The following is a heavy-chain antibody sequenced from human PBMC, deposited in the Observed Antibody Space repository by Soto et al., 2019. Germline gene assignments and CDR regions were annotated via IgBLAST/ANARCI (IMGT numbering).Heavy chain of an antibody. Sequence: QVQLLESGGGVVRPGRSLKLSCAASGFSFSDYAIHWVRQAPGKGLEWVSVISYDGSMKYYADSVKGRFTISRDNSKKPVHLRMDSLRSEGSAIYFCAREVRLAAIGLAYWGQGTLVTVSS. CDR3: AREVRLAAIGLAY. D-gene: IGHD2-21*01. V-gene: IGHV3-30-3*01. CDR1: GFSFSDYA. J-gene: IGHJ4*02. CDR2: ISYDGSMK.